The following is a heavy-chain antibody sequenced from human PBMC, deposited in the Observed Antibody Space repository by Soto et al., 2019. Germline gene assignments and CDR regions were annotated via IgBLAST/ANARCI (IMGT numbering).Heavy chain of an antibody. CDR1: GFTFSSYA. Sequence: EVQLLESGGGLVXXGXSLRLSCAASGFTFSSYAMRWVRQAPGKGLEWVSAVSGSGGSTYYADSVKGRFTISRDNSKNTLYLQMNSLRAEDTAVYYCARRGPGTYFDYWGQGTLVTVSS. J-gene: IGHJ4*02. V-gene: IGHV3-23*01. D-gene: IGHD6-13*01. CDR2: VSGSGGST. CDR3: ARRGPGTYFDY.